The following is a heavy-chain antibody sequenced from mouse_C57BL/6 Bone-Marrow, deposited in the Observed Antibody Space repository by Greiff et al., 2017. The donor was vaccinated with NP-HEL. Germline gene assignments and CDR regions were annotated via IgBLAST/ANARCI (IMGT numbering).Heavy chain of an antibody. V-gene: IGHV1-81*01. D-gene: IGHD1-3*01. J-gene: IGHJ2*01. CDR1: GYTFTSYG. CDR2: IYPRSGNT. Sequence: VQLQQSGAELARPGASVKLSCKASGYTFTSYGICWVKPRTGQGLEWFGEIYPRSGNTYYNEKFKGKSTLTADTSSSTAYMELRSLTSEDSAVYFCARGGVEEYYVDYWGQGKTLTVSS. CDR3: ARGGVEEYYVDY.